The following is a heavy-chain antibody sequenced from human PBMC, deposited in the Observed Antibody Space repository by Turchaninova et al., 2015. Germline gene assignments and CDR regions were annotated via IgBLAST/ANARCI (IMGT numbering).Heavy chain of an antibody. D-gene: IGHD6-13*01. CDR1: GFIFGSYA. Sequence: EVQLLESGGGLVQPGGCVTLAVVASGFIFGSYAMTGVRQDPGKGLEWVSTMSGSGGTTYYADSVKGRFTISRDNSKNTLYLHLNSLSAEDTAVYYCAKEWSSSWFQFDFWGRGTLVSVSS. J-gene: IGHJ4*02. V-gene: IGHV3-23*01. CDR2: MSGSGGTT. CDR3: AKEWSSSWFQFDF.